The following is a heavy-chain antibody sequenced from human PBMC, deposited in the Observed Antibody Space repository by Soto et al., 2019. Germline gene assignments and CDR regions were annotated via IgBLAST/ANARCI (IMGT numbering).Heavy chain of an antibody. CDR2: INAGNGNT. CDR1: GYTFTSYA. J-gene: IGHJ5*02. Sequence: ASVKVSCKASGYTFTSYAMHWVRQAPGQRLEWMGWINAGNGNTKYSQKFQGRVTITRDTSASTAYMELSSLRSEDTAVYYCARVPRRIAAAGSYNWFDPWGQGTLVTVSS. D-gene: IGHD6-13*01. V-gene: IGHV1-3*01. CDR3: ARVPRRIAAAGSYNWFDP.